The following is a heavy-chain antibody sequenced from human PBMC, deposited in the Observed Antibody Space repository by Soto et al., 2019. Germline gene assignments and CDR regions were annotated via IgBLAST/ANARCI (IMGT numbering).Heavy chain of an antibody. V-gene: IGHV4-59*01. Sequence: SDTLSLTCTFSGGSISSYYWSWIRQPPGKGLEWIGYIYYSGSTNYNPFLKSRVTISVDTSKNQFSLKLSSVTAADTAVYYCARDQKLDYWGQGTLVTVS. J-gene: IGHJ4*02. CDR3: ARDQKLDY. CDR2: IYYSGST. CDR1: GGSISSYY.